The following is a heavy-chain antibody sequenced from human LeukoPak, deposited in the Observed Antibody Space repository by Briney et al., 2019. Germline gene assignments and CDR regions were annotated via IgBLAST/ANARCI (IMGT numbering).Heavy chain of an antibody. CDR3: ARALGGLRFLEWLSDDAFDI. Sequence: ASVKVSCKASGYTFTSYYMHWVRQAPRQGLGGMGIINPSGGSTSYAQKFQGRVTMTRDMSTSTGYMELSSLRSEDTAVYYCARALGGLRFLEWLSDDAFDIWGQGTMVTVSS. J-gene: IGHJ3*02. CDR2: INPSGGST. D-gene: IGHD3-3*01. V-gene: IGHV1-46*01. CDR1: GYTFTSYY.